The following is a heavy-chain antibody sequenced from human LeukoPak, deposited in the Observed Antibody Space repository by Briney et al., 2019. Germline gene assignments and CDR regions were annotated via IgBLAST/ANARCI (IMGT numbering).Heavy chain of an antibody. Sequence: GGSLRLSCAASGFTFTKYWMSWVRQAPGKGLEWVANINENGSEKKYLDSVKGRFTISRDNSKNTLYLQMNSLRAEDTAGYYCAKQYSDVWSGQDFWGQGTLVIVSS. CDR1: GFTFTKYW. CDR2: INENGSEK. CDR3: AKQYSDVWSGQDF. D-gene: IGHD3-3*01. V-gene: IGHV3-7*03. J-gene: IGHJ4*02.